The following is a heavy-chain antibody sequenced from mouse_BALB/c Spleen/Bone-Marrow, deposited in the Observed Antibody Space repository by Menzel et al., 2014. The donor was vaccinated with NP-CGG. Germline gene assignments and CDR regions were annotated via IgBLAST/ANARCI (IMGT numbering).Heavy chain of an antibody. CDR3: ARSRYDAGWFAY. CDR2: IISGSNTI. D-gene: IGHD2-14*01. V-gene: IGHV5-17*02. Sequence: EVKLMESGGGLVQPGGSRKLSCAASGFTFSSFGMHWVRQAPERGLEWVAYIISGSNTIYYADTVKGRFTISRDNPKNTLFLQMTSLRSEDTAMYYCARSRYDAGWFAYWGQGTLVTVSA. CDR1: GFTFSSFG. J-gene: IGHJ3*01.